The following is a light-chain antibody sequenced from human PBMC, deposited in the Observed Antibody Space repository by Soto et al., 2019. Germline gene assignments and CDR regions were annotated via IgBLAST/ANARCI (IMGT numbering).Light chain of an antibody. CDR1: QGISND. CDR2: AAS. CDR3: QKYDRVSWT. V-gene: IGKV1-27*01. Sequence: DIQMTQSPSSLSASVGDIVTITCRASQGISNDLVWYQQKSGKIPNRLSYAASTLKSGVPSLFSGLTSGTDFTLTISSLQPEYVATYYCQKYDRVSWTFGQGTKLEI. J-gene: IGKJ1*01.